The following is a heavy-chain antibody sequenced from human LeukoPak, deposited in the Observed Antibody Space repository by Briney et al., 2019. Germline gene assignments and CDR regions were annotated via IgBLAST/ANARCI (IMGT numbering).Heavy chain of an antibody. V-gene: IGHV5-51*01. J-gene: IGHJ6*02. Sequence: GESLKISCKGSGYSFTSYWVGWVRQMPGKGLEWMGIIYPGDSDTRYSASFQGQVTISADKSISTAYLQWSSLKASDTAMYYCAASVTSWYYYYGMDVWGQGTTVTVSS. CDR3: AASVTSWYYYYGMDV. D-gene: IGHD4-11*01. CDR1: GYSFTSYW. CDR2: IYPGDSDT.